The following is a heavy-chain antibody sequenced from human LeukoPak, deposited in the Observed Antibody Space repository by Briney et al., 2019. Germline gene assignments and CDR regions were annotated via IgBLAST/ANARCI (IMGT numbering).Heavy chain of an antibody. Sequence: SQTLSLTCTVSGGSISIGGYYCSWIRRHPGKGLEWIGYIFYNGNTYYNPSLKSRLTISGDTSENQFSLKLSSVTAADTAVYYCVRNFDSYNAFDIWGQGTMVTVSS. J-gene: IGHJ3*02. V-gene: IGHV4-31*03. CDR3: VRNFDSYNAFDI. CDR2: IFYNGNT. D-gene: IGHD3-22*01. CDR1: GGSISIGGYY.